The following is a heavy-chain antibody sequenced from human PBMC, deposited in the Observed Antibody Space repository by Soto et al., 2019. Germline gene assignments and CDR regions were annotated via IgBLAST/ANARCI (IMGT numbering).Heavy chain of an antibody. J-gene: IGHJ6*03. CDR3: ARGRGPGYGDYDYYYYMDV. CDR2: TRNKANSYTT. V-gene: IGHV3-72*01. Sequence: EVQLVESGGGLVQPGGSLRLSCAASGFTFSDHYMDWVRQAPGKGLEWVGRTRNKANSYTTEYAASVKGRFTISRDDSKNSLYLQMNSLKTEDTAVYYCARGRGPGYGDYDYYYYMDVWGKGTTVTVSS. CDR1: GFTFSDHY. D-gene: IGHD4-17*01.